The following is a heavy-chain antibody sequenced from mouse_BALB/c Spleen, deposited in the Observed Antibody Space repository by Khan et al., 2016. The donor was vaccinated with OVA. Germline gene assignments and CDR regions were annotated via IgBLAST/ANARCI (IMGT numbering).Heavy chain of an antibody. CDR1: GYTFTDYY. CDR3: ARRNYFGYTFAY. J-gene: IGHJ3*01. D-gene: IGHD1-2*01. CDR2: ISPGSGDT. Sequence: QVQLQQSGAQLARPGASVKLSCTASGYTFTDYYINWVKQRTGQGLEGIGEISPGSGDTYYNERFMGKATLTADKSSSTDYMQLSSLTSEASAVSFCARRNYFGYTFAYWGQGTLVTVSA. V-gene: IGHV1-77*01.